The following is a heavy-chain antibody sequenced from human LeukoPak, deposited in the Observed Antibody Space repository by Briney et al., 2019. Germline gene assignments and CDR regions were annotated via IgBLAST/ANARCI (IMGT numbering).Heavy chain of an antibody. V-gene: IGHV1-2*02. Sequence: ASVTVSYQASGYTFTGYYMHWVRQAPGQGLEWMGWINPNSGGTNYAQKFQGRVTMTRDTSISTAYMELSRLRSDDTAVYYCARAMLSGYSYGSDYFDYWGQGTLVTVSS. J-gene: IGHJ4*02. CDR1: GYTFTGYY. CDR2: INPNSGGT. D-gene: IGHD5-18*01. CDR3: ARAMLSGYSYGSDYFDY.